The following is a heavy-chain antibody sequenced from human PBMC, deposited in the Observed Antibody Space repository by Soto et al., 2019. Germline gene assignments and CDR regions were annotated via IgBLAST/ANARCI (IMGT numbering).Heavy chain of an antibody. Sequence: SVKVSFRASGYIFTSHGISWVRQAPGQGLEWMGGIIPIYGTANYAQKFQGRVTITADESTSTAYMELSSLRSEDTAVYYCATSAFFDYWGQGTLVTVSS. CDR2: IIPIYGTA. V-gene: IGHV1-69*13. CDR1: GYIFTSHG. J-gene: IGHJ4*02. CDR3: ATSAFFDY.